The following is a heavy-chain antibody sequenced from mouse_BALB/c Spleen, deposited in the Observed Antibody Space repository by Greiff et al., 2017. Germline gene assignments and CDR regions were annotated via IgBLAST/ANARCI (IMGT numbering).Heavy chain of an antibody. CDR2: IDPSDSYT. D-gene: IGHD1-1*01. CDR1: GYTFTSYW. Sequence: VQLQQPGAELVKPGASVKLSCKASGYTFTSYWMHWVKQRPGQGLEWIGEIDPSDSYTNYNQKFKGKATLTVDKSSSTAYMQLSSLTSEDSAVYYCARSDYYGSEEGFAYWGQGTLVTVSA. J-gene: IGHJ3*01. CDR3: ARSDYYGSEEGFAY. V-gene: IGHV1-69*02.